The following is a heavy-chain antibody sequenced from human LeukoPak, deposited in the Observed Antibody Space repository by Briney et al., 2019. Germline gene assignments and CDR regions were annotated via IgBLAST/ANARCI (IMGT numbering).Heavy chain of an antibody. Sequence: GGSLRLSCAASGSTFSDYYMSWIRQAPGKGLEWVSYISSSGSTIYYADSVKGRFTISRDNAKNSLYLQMNSLRAEDTAVYYCARAVTPGYFDYWGQGTLVTVSS. J-gene: IGHJ4*02. CDR3: ARAVTPGYFDY. CDR2: ISSSGSTI. CDR1: GSTFSDYY. V-gene: IGHV3-11*01. D-gene: IGHD4-17*01.